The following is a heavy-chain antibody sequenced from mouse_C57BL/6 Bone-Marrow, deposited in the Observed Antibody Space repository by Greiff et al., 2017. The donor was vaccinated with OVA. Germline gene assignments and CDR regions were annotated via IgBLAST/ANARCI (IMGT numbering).Heavy chain of an antibody. V-gene: IGHV6-3*01. CDR2: IRLKSDNYET. D-gene: IGHD2-2*01. CDR1: GFTFSNYC. Sequence: EVMLVESGGGLVQPGGSMKLSCVASGFTFSNYCMNWVRQSPEKGLEWVAQIRLKSDNYETPYAESVKGRITISRADSKRNVYLQMNNLRAEDTGMYYCAGGYDSHFDYWGQGTTLTVAS. CDR3: AGGYDSHFDY. J-gene: IGHJ2*01.